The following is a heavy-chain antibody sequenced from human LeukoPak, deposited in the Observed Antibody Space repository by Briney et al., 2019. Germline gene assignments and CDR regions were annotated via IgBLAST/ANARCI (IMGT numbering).Heavy chain of an antibody. CDR3: ARSYYYGSGGIYCYYMDV. CDR1: GYTFTGYY. Sequence: ASVKVSCKASGYTFTGYYMHWVRQAPGQGLEWMGWINPNSGGTNYAQKFQGRVTMTRDTSISTAYMELSRLRSDDTAVYYCARSYYYGSGGIYCYYMDVWGKGTTVTVSS. V-gene: IGHV1-2*02. J-gene: IGHJ6*03. CDR2: INPNSGGT. D-gene: IGHD3-10*01.